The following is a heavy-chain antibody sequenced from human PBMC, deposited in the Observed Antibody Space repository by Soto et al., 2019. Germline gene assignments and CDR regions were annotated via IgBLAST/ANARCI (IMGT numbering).Heavy chain of an antibody. Sequence: GASVKVSCKASGGTFSSYAISWVRQAPGQGLEWMGGIIPIFGTANYAQKFQGRVTITADESTSTAYMELGSLRSEDTAVYYCARGSGDGYNYAYFDYWGQGTLVTVSS. CDR2: IIPIFGTA. J-gene: IGHJ4*02. CDR1: GGTFSSYA. V-gene: IGHV1-69*13. CDR3: ARGSGDGYNYAYFDY. D-gene: IGHD5-12*01.